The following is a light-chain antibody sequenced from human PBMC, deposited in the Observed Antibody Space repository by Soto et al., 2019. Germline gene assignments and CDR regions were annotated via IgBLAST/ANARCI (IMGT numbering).Light chain of an antibody. Sequence: DIQMTQSPSSLSASVGDRVTITCRASQSVITYLNWYRQKPGKAPKLLIYTASSLESGVPTRFSGSRSGTDFTLTISSVEPEDFAMYYCHQRNQFGQGTRLEIK. V-gene: IGKV1-39*01. CDR1: QSVITY. CDR3: HQRNQ. J-gene: IGKJ5*01. CDR2: TAS.